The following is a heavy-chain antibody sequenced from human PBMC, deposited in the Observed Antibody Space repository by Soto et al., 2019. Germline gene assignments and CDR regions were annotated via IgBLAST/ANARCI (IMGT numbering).Heavy chain of an antibody. V-gene: IGHV1-18*01. D-gene: IGHD2-8*01. CDR3: ARDGVAPYYYYGMDV. Sequence: QVQLVQSGAEVKKPGASVKVSCKASGYTFTRSGISWVRQAPGQGLEWMGWISTYNGDTNYAQTFQGGVTMTTDTATSTVHMEVRSLRSDDTAVYYCARDGVAPYYYYGMDVWGQGTQVTVSS. CDR2: ISTYNGDT. CDR1: GYTFTRSG. J-gene: IGHJ6*02.